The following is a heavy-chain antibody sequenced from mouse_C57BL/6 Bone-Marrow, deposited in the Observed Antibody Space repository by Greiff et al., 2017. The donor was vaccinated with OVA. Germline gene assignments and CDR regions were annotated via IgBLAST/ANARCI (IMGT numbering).Heavy chain of an antibody. V-gene: IGHV1-81*01. CDR3: ARLAYYYCSSYYYAMDY. D-gene: IGHD1-1*01. J-gene: IGHJ4*01. CDR2: IYPRSGNT. CDR1: GYTFTSYG. Sequence: VQLQQSGAELARPGASVKLSCKASGYTFTSYGISWVKQRTGQGLEWIGEIYPRSGNTYYNEKFKGKATLTADKSSSTAYMELRSLTSEDSAVYFCARLAYYYCSSYYYAMDYWGQGTSVTVSS.